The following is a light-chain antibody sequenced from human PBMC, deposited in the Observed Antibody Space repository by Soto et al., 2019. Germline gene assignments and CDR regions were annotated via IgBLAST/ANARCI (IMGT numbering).Light chain of an antibody. V-gene: IGKV1-39*01. J-gene: IGKJ2*01. CDR2: GAS. CDR1: QNIINF. Sequence: DIQMTQFPSSLSASVGDRVTITCRASQNIINFLNWYQQKPGKAPNLLIYGASSLQSVDPSRFSGSGSGTDFTLTIANLQPEDFATYFCQQSYSTRYSFGQGTELEI. CDR3: QQSYSTRYS.